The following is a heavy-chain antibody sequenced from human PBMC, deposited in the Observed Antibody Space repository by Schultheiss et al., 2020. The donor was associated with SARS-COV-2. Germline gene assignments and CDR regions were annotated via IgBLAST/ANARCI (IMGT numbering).Heavy chain of an antibody. J-gene: IGHJ3*02. CDR2: IYYSGST. CDR3: ARGRIVVVVAATGDAFDI. Sequence: SETLSLTCTVSGGSISSGGYYWSWIRQHPGKGLEWIGYIYYSGSTYYNPSLKSRVTISVDTSKNQFSLKLSSVTAADTAVYYCARGRIVVVVAATGDAFDIWGQGTMVTVSS. CDR1: GGSISSGGYY. V-gene: IGHV4-31*03. D-gene: IGHD2-15*01.